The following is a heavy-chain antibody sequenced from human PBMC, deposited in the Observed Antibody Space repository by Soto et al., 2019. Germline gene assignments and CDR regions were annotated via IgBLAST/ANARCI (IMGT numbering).Heavy chain of an antibody. V-gene: IGHV3-74*01. CDR1: GFTFSSYW. Sequence: GGSLRLSCAASGFTFSSYWMHWVRQAPGKGLVWVSRIDSDGSSTSYADSVKGRFTISRDNAKNTLYLQMNSLRAEDTAVYYCAKVAVAGEEYFQHWGQGTLVTVSS. J-gene: IGHJ1*01. CDR3: AKVAVAGEEYFQH. CDR2: IDSDGSST. D-gene: IGHD6-19*01.